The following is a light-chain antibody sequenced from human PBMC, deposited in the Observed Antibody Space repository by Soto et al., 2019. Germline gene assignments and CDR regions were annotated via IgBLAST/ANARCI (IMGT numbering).Light chain of an antibody. CDR3: HSYDRSLSGSV. J-gene: IGLJ3*02. V-gene: IGLV1-40*01. CDR1: GTNIGAGYD. Sequence: QSVLTQPPSVSGAPGQRDTISCSGGGTNIGAGYDVHWYQQLPEAAPKLLIYGNNIRPSGVPDRFSGSKSGTSASLAIPGRQADDEADYYCHSYDRSLSGSVFGGGTKLTVL. CDR2: GNN.